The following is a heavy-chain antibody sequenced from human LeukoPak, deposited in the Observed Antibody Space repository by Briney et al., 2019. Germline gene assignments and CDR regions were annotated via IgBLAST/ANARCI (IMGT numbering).Heavy chain of an antibody. CDR1: GFTFSSYA. CDR2: ISSNGGST. J-gene: IGHJ6*03. Sequence: GGSLRLSCAASGFTFSSYAMHWVRQAPGKGLEYVSAISSNGGSTYYANSVNGRFTISRDNSKNTLYLQMGSLRAEDMAVYYCARVEGDYYGSGSLMDVWGKGTTVTISS. D-gene: IGHD3-10*01. V-gene: IGHV3-64*01. CDR3: ARVEGDYYGSGSLMDV.